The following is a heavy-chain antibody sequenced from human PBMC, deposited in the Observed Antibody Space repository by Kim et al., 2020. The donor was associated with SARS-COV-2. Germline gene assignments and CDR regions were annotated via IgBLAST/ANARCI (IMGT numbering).Heavy chain of an antibody. CDR3: FSLGWVDYR. V-gene: IGHV3-15*01. Sequence: GGSLRLSCAASGFTFKHAGMAWIRQAPGKGLEWVARIKRKPDGETTDYAAPVKGRFIIARENSQSRLYLQRSSLRVEDTGIYYCFSLGWVDYRWAQGT. J-gene: IGHJ5*02. CDR1: GFTFKHAG. CDR2: IKRKPDGETT. D-gene: IGHD7-27*01.